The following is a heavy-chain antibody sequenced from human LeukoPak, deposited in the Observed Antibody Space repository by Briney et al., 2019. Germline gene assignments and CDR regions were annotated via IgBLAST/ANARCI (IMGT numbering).Heavy chain of an antibody. Sequence: GGSLRLSCAASGFTFSSYAMSWVRQAPGKGLEWVSGISGSGGSTYYADSVKGRFTSSRDNSNNTLYVQMNSLRVEDTAVNYCAKSGGLSGSGRLAMDVWGQGTTVTVSS. J-gene: IGHJ6*02. CDR2: ISGSGGST. CDR3: AKSGGLSGSGRLAMDV. CDR1: GFTFSSYA. D-gene: IGHD3-10*01. V-gene: IGHV3-23*01.